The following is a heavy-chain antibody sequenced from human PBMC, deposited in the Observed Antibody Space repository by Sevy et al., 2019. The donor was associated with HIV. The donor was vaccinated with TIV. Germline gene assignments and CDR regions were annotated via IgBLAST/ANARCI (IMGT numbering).Heavy chain of an antibody. V-gene: IGHV4-30-2*01. CDR1: GGSIGSGAYS. Sequence: SETLSLTCTVSGGSIGSGAYSWNWIRQPPGKGLEWIGYIFHTGSTYYNPSLKSRVTVSVDRSKNQFSLKMTSVTAADTAVYYCVRDGGTVTTPGYFDYWGQGTLVTVSS. J-gene: IGHJ4*02. CDR2: IFHTGST. D-gene: IGHD4-17*01. CDR3: VRDGGTVTTPGYFDY.